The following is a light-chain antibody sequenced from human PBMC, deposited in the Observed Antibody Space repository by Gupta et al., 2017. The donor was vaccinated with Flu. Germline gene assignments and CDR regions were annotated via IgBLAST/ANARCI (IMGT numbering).Light chain of an antibody. CDR3: QQLNSYPNT. Sequence: DIQLTPSPSFPSASVGDRVTITCRASQGISSYLAWYQQKPGQAPKHLIYAASTLQSGVPSRFSGSGSGTESTLKISSLQPEDFATYYCQQLNSYPNTFGQGTRLEIK. V-gene: IGKV1-9*01. CDR1: QGISSY. J-gene: IGKJ5*01. CDR2: AAS.